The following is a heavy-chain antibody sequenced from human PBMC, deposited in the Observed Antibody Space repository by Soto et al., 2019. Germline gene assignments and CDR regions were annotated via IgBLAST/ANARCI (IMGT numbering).Heavy chain of an antibody. V-gene: IGHV4-34*01. J-gene: IGHJ4*02. D-gene: IGHD6-19*01. CDR2: INHSGST. Sequence: QVQLQQWGAGLLKPSETLSLTCAVYGGSFSGYYWSCLRQPPWKGLEWIGEINHSGSTNYNPSLKSRVTISVDTSKNQFSLKLSSVTAADTAVYYCARGGQQEKIAVAGGVVPYFESWGQGTLVTVSS. CDR3: ARGGQQEKIAVAGGVVPYFES. CDR1: GGSFSGYY.